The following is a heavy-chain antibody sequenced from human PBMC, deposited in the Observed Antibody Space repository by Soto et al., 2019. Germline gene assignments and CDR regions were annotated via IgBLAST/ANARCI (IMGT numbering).Heavy chain of an antibody. V-gene: IGHV6-1*01. CDR2: TYYRSKWYN. CDR1: GDSVSSNSAA. Sequence: SQTLSLTFAISGDSVSSNSAAWNWIRPSPSRVLEWLGRTYYRSKWYNDYAVSVKSRITINPDTSKNQFSLKLNSVTPEDTAVYYCARTLHEYQLLYGMDVWGQGTPVTVS. D-gene: IGHD2-2*01. J-gene: IGHJ6*02. CDR3: ARTLHEYQLLYGMDV.